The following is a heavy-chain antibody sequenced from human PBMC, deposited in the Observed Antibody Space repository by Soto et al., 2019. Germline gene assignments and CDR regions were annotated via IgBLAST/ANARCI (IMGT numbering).Heavy chain of an antibody. V-gene: IGHV3-23*01. D-gene: IGHD3-10*01. J-gene: IGHJ5*02. CDR3: AKDRLKYYYGSGSYSGLDP. CDR2: ISGSGGST. Sequence: EVQLLESGGGLVQPGGSLRLSCAASGFTFSSYAMSWVRQAPGKGLEWVSAISGSGGSTYYADSVKGRFTISRDNSKNTLYLQMNSLRAEDTAVYYCAKDRLKYYYGSGSYSGLDPWGQGTLVTVSS. CDR1: GFTFSSYA.